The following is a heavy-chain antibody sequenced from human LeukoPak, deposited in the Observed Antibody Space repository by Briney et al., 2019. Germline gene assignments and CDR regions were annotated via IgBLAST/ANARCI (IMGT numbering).Heavy chain of an antibody. V-gene: IGHV3-48*04. J-gene: IGHJ4*02. CDR2: ISSSSSTI. Sequence: GGSLRLSCAASGFTFSSYSMNWVRQAPGKGLEWVSYISSSSSTIYYADSVKGRFTISRDDAKSSLFLQMNSLRAEDTAFYYCARKFSYSSSAYNPHYYDYWGQGILVTVSS. CDR1: GFTFSSYS. CDR3: ARKFSYSSSAYNPHYYDY. D-gene: IGHD1-1*01.